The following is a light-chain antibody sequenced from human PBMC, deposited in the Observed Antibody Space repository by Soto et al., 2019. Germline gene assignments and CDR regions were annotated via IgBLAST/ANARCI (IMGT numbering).Light chain of an antibody. J-gene: IGKJ4*01. CDR3: QQLNTYPA. V-gene: IGKV1-9*01. Sequence: PLTQSPSFLSASVGDRVTITCRASQGIGSYLGWYQQTPGKAPKLLIYSAYTLHSGVPSRFSGSGSGTEFTLTVSSLQPEDVATYYCQQLNTYPAFGGGTKVEI. CDR2: SAY. CDR1: QGIGSY.